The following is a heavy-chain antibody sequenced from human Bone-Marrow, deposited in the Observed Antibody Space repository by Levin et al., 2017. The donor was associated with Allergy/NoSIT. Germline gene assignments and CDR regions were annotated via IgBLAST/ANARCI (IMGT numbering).Heavy chain of an antibody. CDR3: ARGPRRHYSNYVSPWFDP. CDR2: INHSGST. V-gene: IGHV4-34*01. J-gene: IGHJ5*02. Sequence: PSQTLSLTCAVYGGSFSGYYWSWIRQPPGKGLEWIGEINHSGSTNYNPSLKSRVTISVDTSKNQFSLKLSSVTAADTAVYYCARGPRRHYSNYVSPWFDPWGQGTLVTVSS. CDR1: GGSFSGYY. D-gene: IGHD4-11*01.